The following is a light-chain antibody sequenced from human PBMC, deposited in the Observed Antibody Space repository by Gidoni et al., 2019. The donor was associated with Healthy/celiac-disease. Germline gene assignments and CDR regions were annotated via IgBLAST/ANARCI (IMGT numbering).Light chain of an antibody. CDR2: AAS. V-gene: IGKV1-39*01. Sequence: DIQMTQSPSSLSASVGDRVPITCRASQSISSYLNWYQQKPGKAPKLLIYAASSLQSGVPSRFSGSGSGTDFTFTISSLQPEDFATYYCQQSYSTPQTFGQGTKVEIK. J-gene: IGKJ1*01. CDR3: QQSYSTPQT. CDR1: QSISSY.